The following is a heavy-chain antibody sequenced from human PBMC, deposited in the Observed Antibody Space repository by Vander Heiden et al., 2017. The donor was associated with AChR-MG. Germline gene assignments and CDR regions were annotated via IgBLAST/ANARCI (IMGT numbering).Heavy chain of an antibody. V-gene: IGHV3-74*01. CDR2: INSDGSNT. CDR1: GFTFRSYW. D-gene: IGHD1-1*01. Sequence: EVQLVESGGGLVQPGGSLRLSCAASGFTFRSYWMHWVRQAPGKGLLWVSHINSDGSNTNYVDSVRGRFTISRDNAKNTLYLQINNLRAEDTAVYYCARTITLWKVIDYWGQGTLVTVSS. CDR3: ARTITLWKVIDY. J-gene: IGHJ4*02.